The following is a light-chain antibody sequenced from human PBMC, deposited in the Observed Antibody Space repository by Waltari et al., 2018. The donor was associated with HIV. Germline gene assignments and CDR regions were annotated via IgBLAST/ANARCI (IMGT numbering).Light chain of an antibody. CDR1: QSVSSSY. J-gene: IGKJ4*01. CDR2: GTS. V-gene: IGKV3D-20*02. Sequence: IVLTQSPGTLSLSPGERATLSCRASQSVSSSYLAWYQQKPGQAPRLLIYGTSSRATGIPDRFSGSGSGTDFTLTISRLEPEDVAVYYCQQRTNWPLTFGGGTKVEIK. CDR3: QQRTNWPLT.